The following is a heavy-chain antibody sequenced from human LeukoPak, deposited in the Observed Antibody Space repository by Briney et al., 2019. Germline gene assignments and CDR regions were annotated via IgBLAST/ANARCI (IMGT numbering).Heavy chain of an antibody. CDR3: ARLEDLYCSGGSCYSHYFDY. CDR2: IDPSDSYT. CDR1: GYSFTSYW. Sequence: GESLKISCKGSGYSFTSYWISWVRQMPGKGLEWMGRIDPSDSYTNYSPSFQGHVTISADKSISPAYLQWSSLKASDTAMYYCARLEDLYCSGGSCYSHYFDYWGQGTLVTVSS. V-gene: IGHV5-10-1*01. J-gene: IGHJ4*02. D-gene: IGHD2-15*01.